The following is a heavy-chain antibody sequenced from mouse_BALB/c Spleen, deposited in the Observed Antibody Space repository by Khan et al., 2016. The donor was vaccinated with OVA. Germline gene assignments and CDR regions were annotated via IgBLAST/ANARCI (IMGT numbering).Heavy chain of an antibody. Sequence: QVQLQQSGAELVRPGVSVKISCKGSGYTFTDYAMHWVQQRPAKGLEWIGVISTYSGDVDYSQKFKGKATMTVDRSSSTAYMALARLTPEDSATSDCARGGKIAYWGQGTLVTVSA. CDR3: ARGGKIAY. D-gene: IGHD1-1*02. CDR2: ISTYSGDV. V-gene: IGHV1S137*01. CDR1: GYTFTDYA. J-gene: IGHJ3*01.